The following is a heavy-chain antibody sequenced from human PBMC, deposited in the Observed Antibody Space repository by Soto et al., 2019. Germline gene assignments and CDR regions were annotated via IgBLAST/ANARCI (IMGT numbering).Heavy chain of an antibody. CDR3: ARDAPHYGSGSYYGMDV. V-gene: IGHV1-18*04. CDR2: ISAYNGNT. J-gene: IGHJ6*02. CDR1: GYTFTSYG. Sequence: ASVKVSCKASGYTFTSYGISWVRQAPGQGLEWMGWISAYNGNTNYAQKLQGRVTMTTDTSTSTAYMELRSLRSDDTAVYYCARDAPHYGSGSYYGMDVWGQGTTVTVSS. D-gene: IGHD3-10*01.